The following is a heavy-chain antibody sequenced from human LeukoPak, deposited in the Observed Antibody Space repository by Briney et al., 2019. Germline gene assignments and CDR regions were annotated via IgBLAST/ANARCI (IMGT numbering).Heavy chain of an antibody. CDR2: INHSGST. D-gene: IGHD2-15*01. J-gene: IGHJ4*02. V-gene: IGHV4-34*01. Sequence: SETLSLTFAVYGGSFSGYYWSWIRQPPGKGLEWIGEINHSGSTNYNPSLKSRVTISVDTSKNQFSLKLSSVTAADTAVYYCARRGRRVVAAATPFDYWGQGTLVTVSS. CDR3: ARRGRRVVAAATPFDY. CDR1: GGSFSGYY.